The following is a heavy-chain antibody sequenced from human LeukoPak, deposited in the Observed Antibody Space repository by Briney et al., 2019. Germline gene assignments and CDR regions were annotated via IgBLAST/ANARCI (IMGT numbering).Heavy chain of an antibody. CDR1: GGTFSSYA. J-gene: IGHJ4*02. CDR2: IIPIFGTA. V-gene: IGHV1-69*05. D-gene: IGHD3-10*01. Sequence: SVKVSCKASGGTFSSYAISWVRQALGQGLEWMGRIIPIFGTANYAQKFQGRVTITTDESTSTAYMELSSLRSEGTAVYYCARDQAYYGSGSYYHFDYWGQGTLVTVSS. CDR3: ARDQAYYGSGSYYHFDY.